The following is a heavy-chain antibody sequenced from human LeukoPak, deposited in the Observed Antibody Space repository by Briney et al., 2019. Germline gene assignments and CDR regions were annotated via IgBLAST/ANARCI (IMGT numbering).Heavy chain of an antibody. V-gene: IGHV4-39*07. Sequence: PSETLSLTCTVSRGSISTSNYYWGWVRQPPGKALEWIGNIFYSGSTYYSPSLKSRVTISLDTSRNQFSLKVTSVTAADTAVYYCASAYYDILGGHFDYWGQGTLVTVSS. CDR3: ASAYYDILGGHFDY. CDR2: IFYSGST. D-gene: IGHD3-9*01. J-gene: IGHJ4*02. CDR1: RGSISTSNYY.